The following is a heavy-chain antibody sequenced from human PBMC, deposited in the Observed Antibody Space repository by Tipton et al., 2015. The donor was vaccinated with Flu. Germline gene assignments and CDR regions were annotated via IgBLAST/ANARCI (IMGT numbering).Heavy chain of an antibody. V-gene: IGHV3-49*04. Sequence: SLRLSCTGSGFTFGGYAMNWVLQAPGKGLGWVGFIASKAHGGTTEYAASVKGRFTISRDDSKSIAYLQMNSLKTEDTAVYYCSRAWDISGLWGQGTLVTVSS. D-gene: IGHD3-22*01. J-gene: IGHJ4*02. CDR3: SRAWDISGL. CDR1: GFTFGGYA. CDR2: IASKAHGGTT.